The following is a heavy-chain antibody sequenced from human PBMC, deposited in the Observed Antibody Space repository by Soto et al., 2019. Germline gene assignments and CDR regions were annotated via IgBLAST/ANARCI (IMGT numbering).Heavy chain of an antibody. V-gene: IGHV3-72*01. CDR2: TRNKANSYTT. J-gene: IGHJ4*02. D-gene: IGHD2-21*02. CDR3: ARESYCGGDCFPDY. Sequence: EVPLVESGGGLVQPGGSLRLSCAASGFTFSDHYMDWVRQAPGKGLEWVGRTRNKANSYTTEYAASVKGRFTISRDDSKNSLYLQMNSLKTEDTAVYYCARESYCGGDCFPDYWGQGTLVTVSS. CDR1: GFTFSDHY.